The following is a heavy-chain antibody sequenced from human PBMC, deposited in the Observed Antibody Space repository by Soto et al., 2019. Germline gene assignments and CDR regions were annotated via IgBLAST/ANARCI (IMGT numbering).Heavy chain of an antibody. Sequence: GGSLRLSCAASGFTFSSYSMNWVRQAPGKGLEWVSSISSSSSYIYYADSVKGRFTISRDNAKNSLYLQMNILRAEDTAVYYCARDPWYHYDILTGYDYWGQGTLVTVSS. CDR1: GFTFSSYS. D-gene: IGHD3-9*01. CDR2: ISSSSSYI. V-gene: IGHV3-21*01. CDR3: ARDPWYHYDILTGYDY. J-gene: IGHJ4*02.